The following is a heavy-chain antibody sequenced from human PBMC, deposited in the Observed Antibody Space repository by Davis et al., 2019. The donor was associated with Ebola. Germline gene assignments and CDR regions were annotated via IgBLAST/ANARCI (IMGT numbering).Heavy chain of an antibody. CDR2: MNPNSGNT. D-gene: IGHD4-23*01. CDR1: GYTFTSYD. Sequence: AASVKVSCKASGYTFTSYDVSWVRQAAGQGPEWMGWMNPNSGNTGYSRKFQGRVTMTRNNYISTAYMELNGLGSEDTAVYYCARGGGDGGTEYFHHWGQGTLVTVSS. CDR3: ARGGGDGGTEYFHH. J-gene: IGHJ1*01. V-gene: IGHV1-8*01.